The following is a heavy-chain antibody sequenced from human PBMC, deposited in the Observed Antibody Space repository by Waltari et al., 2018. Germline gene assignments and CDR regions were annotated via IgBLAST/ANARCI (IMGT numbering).Heavy chain of an antibody. Sequence: EGQLVGSGGGLVEPGGSLRLSWRASGLSFGSFNLYWVRQAPGKGLEWVSYISSSSAYKYYADSVKGRFAISRDNAKNLLFLQMNSLRADDTAVYYCVRENCSVTSCFKHFDYWGRGILVTVSS. CDR2: ISSSSAYK. CDR1: GLSFGSFN. D-gene: IGHD2-2*01. CDR3: VRENCSVTSCFKHFDY. J-gene: IGHJ4*02. V-gene: IGHV3-21*01.